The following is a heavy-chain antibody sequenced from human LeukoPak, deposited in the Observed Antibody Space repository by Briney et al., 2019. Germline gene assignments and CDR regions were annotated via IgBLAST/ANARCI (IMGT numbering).Heavy chain of an antibody. Sequence: PSETLSLTCTVSGGSISSYYWSWIRQPPGKGLEWIGYIYYSGSTNYNPSLKSRVTISVDTSKNQFSLKLSSVTAADTAVYYCARDHVGATGDYYYYYMDVWGKGTTVTVSS. CDR2: IYYSGST. CDR3: ARDHVGATGDYYYYYMDV. CDR1: GGSISSYY. D-gene: IGHD1-26*01. J-gene: IGHJ6*03. V-gene: IGHV4-59*12.